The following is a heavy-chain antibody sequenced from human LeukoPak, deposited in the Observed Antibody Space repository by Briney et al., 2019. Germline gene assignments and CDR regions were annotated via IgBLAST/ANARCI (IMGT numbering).Heavy chain of an antibody. J-gene: IGHJ3*02. CDR1: GYTFTGYY. CDR3: ARSAGGGLYYDILTGYLYGAFDI. D-gene: IGHD3-9*01. V-gene: IGHV1-2*02. CDR2: INPNSGGT. Sequence: GASVKVSCKASGYTFTGYYMHWVRQAPGQGLEWMGWINPNSGGTNYAQEFQGRVTNTAEKSTSTAYMELSSLRSEDTAVYYCARSAGGGLYYDILTGYLYGAFDIWGQGTMVTVSS.